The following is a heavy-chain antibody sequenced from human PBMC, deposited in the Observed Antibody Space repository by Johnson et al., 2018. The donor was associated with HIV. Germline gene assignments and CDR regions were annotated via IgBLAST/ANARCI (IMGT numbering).Heavy chain of an antibody. CDR2: INRSGGST. CDR3: ARFGSGTNAFDI. J-gene: IGHJ3*02. D-gene: IGHD1-14*01. V-gene: IGHV3-20*04. CDR1: GFTFGDFG. Sequence: VESGGGVVRPGGSLRLSCGASGFTFGDFGMSWVRQAPGKGLECVSIINRSGGSTGHADSVKGRFTISRDNAKNSLYLQMNSLRADDTSLYYCARFGSGTNAFDIWGQGTMVTVSS.